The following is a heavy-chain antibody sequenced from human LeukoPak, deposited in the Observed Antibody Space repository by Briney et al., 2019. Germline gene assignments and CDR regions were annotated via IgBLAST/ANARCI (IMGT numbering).Heavy chain of an antibody. D-gene: IGHD3-22*01. CDR1: GYTFTSYG. CDR2: ISAKNGKT. CDR3: ARGYMTTIVEWFDP. V-gene: IGHV1-18*01. Sequence: ASVKVSCRASGYTFTSYGISWVRQAPGQGLEWMGWISAKNGKTKYAQNLQGRVTMTTDTSTSTAYMELRSLRSDDTAVYYCARGYMTTIVEWFDPWGQGTLVTVSS. J-gene: IGHJ5*02.